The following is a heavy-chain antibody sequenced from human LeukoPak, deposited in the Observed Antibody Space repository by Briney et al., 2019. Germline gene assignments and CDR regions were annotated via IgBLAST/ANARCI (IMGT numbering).Heavy chain of an antibody. CDR1: GFTFSSYG. Sequence: GGSLRLSCAASGFTFSSYGMHWVRQAPGKGLEWVAFIRYDGSNKYYADSVKGRFTISRDNSKNTLYLQMNSLRAEDTAVYYCAKDEGDCYYYYYMDVWGKGTTVTISS. V-gene: IGHV3-30*02. J-gene: IGHJ6*03. D-gene: IGHD3-16*01. CDR2: IRYDGSNK. CDR3: AKDEGDCYYYYYMDV.